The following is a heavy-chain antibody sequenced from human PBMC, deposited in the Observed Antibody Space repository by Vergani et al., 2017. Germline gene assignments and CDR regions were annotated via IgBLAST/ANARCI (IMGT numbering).Heavy chain of an antibody. CDR2: IDPSDSDT. V-gene: IGHV5-10-1*01. Sequence: EVQLVQSGAEVKKPGESLRISCKGSGYSFTSYWISWVRQMPGKGLEWMGRIDPSDSDTNYSPSFQGHVTISADKSISTAYLQWSSLKASDTAMYYCAKDVGDYYDSSGYYYHGYFQHWGQGTLVTVSS. CDR1: GYSFTSYW. CDR3: AKDVGDYYDSSGYYYHGYFQH. J-gene: IGHJ1*01. D-gene: IGHD3-22*01.